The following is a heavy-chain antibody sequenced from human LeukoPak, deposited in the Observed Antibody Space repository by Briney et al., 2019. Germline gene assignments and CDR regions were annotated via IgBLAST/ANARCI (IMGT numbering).Heavy chain of an antibody. J-gene: IGHJ4*02. CDR1: GGSISSSSYY. CDR3: ARRSGSGSSYSFDY. Sequence: PSETLSLTCTVSGGSISSSSYYWGWIRQPPGKGLEWIGRIYYSGSTYYNPSLKSRVTISIDTSKNQFSLRLSSMTAADTAVYYCARRSGSGSSYSFDYWGQGTLVTVSS. V-gene: IGHV4-39*01. D-gene: IGHD3-10*01. CDR2: IYYSGST.